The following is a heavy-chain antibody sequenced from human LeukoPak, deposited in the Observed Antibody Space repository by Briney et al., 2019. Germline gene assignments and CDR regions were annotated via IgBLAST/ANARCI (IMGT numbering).Heavy chain of an antibody. J-gene: IGHJ4*02. CDR3: AKASFSSWPYYFDY. Sequence: GGSLRLSCAATGFTFSSYVMAWVRQAPGKGLEWVSAMTGGGDDTYYGDSVKGRFTISRDNSKNTLYLQMNSLRAEDTAVYYCAKASFSSWPYYFDYWGQGTLVTVSS. D-gene: IGHD6-6*01. CDR1: GFTFSSYV. CDR2: MTGGGDDT. V-gene: IGHV3-23*01.